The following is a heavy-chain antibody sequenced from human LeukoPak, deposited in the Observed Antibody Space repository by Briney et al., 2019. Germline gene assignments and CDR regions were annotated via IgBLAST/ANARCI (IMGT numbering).Heavy chain of an antibody. J-gene: IGHJ4*02. D-gene: IGHD6-13*01. CDR2: ISSSGYI. CDR3: AGLPLEQQL. V-gene: IGHV3-21*01. Sequence: GGSLRLSCVASGFTFSSFTMNWVCQAPGKGLEWVSSISSSGYIYYADSVKGRFTISRDNAKNSLYLQMNSLRAEDTAVYYCAGLPLEQQLWGQGTLVTVSS. CDR1: GFTFSSFT.